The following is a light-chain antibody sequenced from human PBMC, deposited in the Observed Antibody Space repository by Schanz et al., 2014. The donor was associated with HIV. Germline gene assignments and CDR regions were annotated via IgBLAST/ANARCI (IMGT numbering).Light chain of an antibody. J-gene: IGLJ1*01. V-gene: IGLV2-14*03. CDR3: SSYTSSNTYV. Sequence: QSALTQPASVSGSPGQSISISCTGSSSDIGGYKSVSWYQQHPDKAPKLVIYDVIKRPSGVSNRFSGSKSGNTASLTISGLQAEDEADYYCSSYTSSNTYVFGTGTKLTVL. CDR1: SSDIGGYKS. CDR2: DVI.